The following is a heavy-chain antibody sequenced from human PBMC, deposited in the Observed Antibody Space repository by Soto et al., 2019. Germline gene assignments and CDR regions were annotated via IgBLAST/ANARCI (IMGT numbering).Heavy chain of an antibody. V-gene: IGHV3-53*01. CDR1: GFPVNSNY. D-gene: IGHD2-15*01. J-gene: IGHJ3*02. CDR2: IYSGGRK. Sequence: GGSLSLSGAASGFPVNSNYLGWVRQAPGKGLKWASVIYSGGRKYYADSVKGRFTISRDNYKNTLDLQRNSLRVEDTAVYYGARWSNGFDIWGQGTMVTVSS. CDR3: ARWSNGFDI.